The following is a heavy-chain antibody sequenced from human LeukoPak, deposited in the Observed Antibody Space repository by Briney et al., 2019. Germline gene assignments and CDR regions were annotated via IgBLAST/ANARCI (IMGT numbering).Heavy chain of an antibody. Sequence: GGSLRLSCAASGFTFSSYAMSWVRQAPGKGLEWVSAIRGSGSSTYYADSVKGRFTISRDNSKNTLYLQMNSLRAEDTAVYYCAKPSLIVGATVGFYYCGQGTLFTVSS. V-gene: IGHV3-23*01. D-gene: IGHD1-26*01. CDR1: GFTFSSYA. J-gene: IGHJ4*02. CDR2: IRGSGSST. CDR3: AKPSLIVGATVGFYY.